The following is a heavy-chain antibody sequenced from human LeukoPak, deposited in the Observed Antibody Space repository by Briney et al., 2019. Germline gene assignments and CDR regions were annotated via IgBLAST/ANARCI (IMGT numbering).Heavy chain of an antibody. J-gene: IGHJ3*02. V-gene: IGHV4-30-4*01. CDR2: IYYSGST. CDR1: GGSISSGDYY. CDR3: ASSGVRYAFDI. Sequence: PSETLSLTCTVSGGSISSGDYYWSWLRQPPGKGLEWIGYIYYSGSTYYNPSLKSRVTISVDTSKNQFSLKLSSVTAADTAVYYCASSGVRYAFDIWGQGTMVTVSS. D-gene: IGHD6-25*01.